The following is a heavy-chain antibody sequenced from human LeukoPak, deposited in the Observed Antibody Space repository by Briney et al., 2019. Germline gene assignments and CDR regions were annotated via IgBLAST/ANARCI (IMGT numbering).Heavy chain of an antibody. CDR3: ASPGPHYYGWGSYSNFDY. D-gene: IGHD3-10*01. V-gene: IGHV1-69*06. J-gene: IGHJ4*02. CDR1: GGTFISYA. Sequence: ASVKVSCKASGGTFISYAISWVRQAPGQGLEWMGGIIPIFGTANYAQKFQGRVTITADKSTSTAYMELSSLRSEDTAVYYCASPGPHYYGWGSYSNFDYWGQGTLVTVSS. CDR2: IIPIFGTA.